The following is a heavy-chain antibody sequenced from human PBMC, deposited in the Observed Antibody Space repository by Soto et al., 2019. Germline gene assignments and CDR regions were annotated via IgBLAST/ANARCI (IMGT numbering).Heavy chain of an antibody. CDR2: ISSSSSYI. CDR3: ARDLEAAAGTEYFQH. J-gene: IGHJ1*01. D-gene: IGHD6-13*01. V-gene: IGHV3-21*01. CDR1: GFTFSSYS. Sequence: EVQLVESGGGLVKPGGSLRLSCAASGFTFSSYSMNWVRQAPGKGLEWVSSISSSSSYIYYADSVKGRFTISRDNAKNSLYLQMNSLRAEDTAVYYCARDLEAAAGTEYFQHWGQGTLVTVSS.